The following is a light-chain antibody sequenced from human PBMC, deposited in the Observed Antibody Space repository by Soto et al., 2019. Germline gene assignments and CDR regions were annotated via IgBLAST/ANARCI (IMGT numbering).Light chain of an antibody. CDR3: QQYNNWPPIT. Sequence: VVTPSSGTLALSPGGRATLSCRASHSVSRTYLAWYQQKPGQAPRLLIYGASTRATGIPARFSGSGSGTEFTLTISSLQSEDFAVYYCQQYNNWPPITFGQGTRLEIK. V-gene: IGKV3D-15*01. CDR2: GAS. CDR1: HSVSRTY. J-gene: IGKJ5*01.